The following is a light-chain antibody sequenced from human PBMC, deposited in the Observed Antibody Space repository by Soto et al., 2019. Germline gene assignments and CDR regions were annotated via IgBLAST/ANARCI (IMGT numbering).Light chain of an antibody. CDR1: SSDIGAFDL. V-gene: IGLV2-14*03. J-gene: IGLJ1*01. CDR3: SSYTITSTRL. Sequence: QSALTQPASVSGSPGQSITISCTGTSSDIGAFDLVSWFQQHPGQAPKVMIYDVSVRPSGVSYRFSGSKSGNTASLTISGXQAEDEADYYCSSYTITSTRLFGTGTKLTVL. CDR2: DVS.